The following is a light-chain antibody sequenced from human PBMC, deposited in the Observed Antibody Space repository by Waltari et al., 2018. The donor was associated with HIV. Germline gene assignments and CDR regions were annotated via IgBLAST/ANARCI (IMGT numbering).Light chain of an antibody. Sequence: QSALTQPASVSGSPGQSISISCTGTSSDVGGYNYVSWYQQHPGKAPKLMIYEVSNRPSGVSNRFSCSKSGNTASLTISWLQAEDEADYYCSSYTSSSTWVFGGGTKLTVL. J-gene: IGLJ3*02. CDR3: SSYTSSSTWV. CDR1: SSDVGGYNY. V-gene: IGLV2-14*01. CDR2: EVS.